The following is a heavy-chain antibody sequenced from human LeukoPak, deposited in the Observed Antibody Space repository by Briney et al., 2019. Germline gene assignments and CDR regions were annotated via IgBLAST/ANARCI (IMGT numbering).Heavy chain of an antibody. V-gene: IGHV3-66*01. J-gene: IGHJ6*02. CDR2: IYGGGST. CDR3: ARGGGWLRPSYYYYYGMDV. CDR1: GFTVSSNY. Sequence: GGSLRLSCAASGFTVSSNYMSWVRQAPGKGLEWVSVIYGGGSTYYADSVKGRFTISRDKSKNTLYLQMNSLRAEDTAVYYCARGGGWLRPSYYYYYGMDVWGQGTTVTVSS. D-gene: IGHD5-12*01.